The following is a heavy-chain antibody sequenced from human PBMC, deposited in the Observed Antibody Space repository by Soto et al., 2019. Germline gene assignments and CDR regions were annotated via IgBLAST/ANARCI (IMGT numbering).Heavy chain of an antibody. J-gene: IGHJ4*02. V-gene: IGHV1-18*01. CDR2: IYPKEGRA. Sequence: QVQLVQSGAEVQKPEASVKVSCKTSGYIFKNYGNSWVRQAPGQGLEWMGWIYPKEGRANFAQNFQGRVTLTTDTPTSTAYIELRSLRFDGSAVYFCARDIDYDIDYWGQGTLVTVSS. D-gene: IGHD4-17*01. CDR3: ARDIDYDIDY. CDR1: GYIFKNYG.